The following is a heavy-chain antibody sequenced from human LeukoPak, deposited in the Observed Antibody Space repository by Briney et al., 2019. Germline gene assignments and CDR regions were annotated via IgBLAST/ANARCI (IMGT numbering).Heavy chain of an antibody. CDR1: GDSISSGDYF. D-gene: IGHD4-11*01. Sequence: SATLSLTCTVSGDSISSGDYFWTWIRQPAGKGLEWIGHIYFSGNTTYNPSLKRRLTMSLDTSKNQFSLNLTSVRAPDTAVYFCARGRTLPHPLQVWFDAWGQGTLVTVSS. CDR2: IYFSGNT. CDR3: ARGRTLPHPLQVWFDA. J-gene: IGHJ5*02. V-gene: IGHV4-61*09.